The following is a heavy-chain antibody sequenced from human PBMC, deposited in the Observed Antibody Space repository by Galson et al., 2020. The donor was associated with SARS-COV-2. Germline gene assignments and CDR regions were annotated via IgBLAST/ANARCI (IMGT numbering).Heavy chain of an antibody. CDR2: MSYDGSIQ. CDR1: GFTFSTYA. V-gene: IGHV3-30*03. J-gene: IGHJ4*02. Sequence: GGSLRLSCVASGFTFSTYAMHWVRQAPGNGLEWVAVMSYDGSIQYYSDSVKGRFTISRDNSKNALYLQMNSRRPEDTGVYYCAIDRALDYWGQGILVTVSS. CDR3: AIDRALDY.